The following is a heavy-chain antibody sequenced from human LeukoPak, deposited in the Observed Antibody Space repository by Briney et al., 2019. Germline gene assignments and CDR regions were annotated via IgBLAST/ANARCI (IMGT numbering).Heavy chain of an antibody. CDR3: AKMGATKDIWFDP. Sequence: PGGSLRLSCAGSGFSFSAYDLSWVRQAQGQGLEWVAAISRSGSTPYYTASVKGRFTVSRDNSKNTLFLQMNSLRAGDTAVYYCAKMGATKDIWFDPWGQGTLVTVSS. J-gene: IGHJ5*02. CDR1: GFSFSAYD. D-gene: IGHD1-26*01. V-gene: IGHV3-23*01. CDR2: ISRSGSTP.